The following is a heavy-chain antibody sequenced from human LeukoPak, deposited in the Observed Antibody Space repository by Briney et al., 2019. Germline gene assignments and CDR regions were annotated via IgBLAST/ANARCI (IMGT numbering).Heavy chain of an antibody. Sequence: GGSLRLSCAASGFTFSSYAMHWVRQAPGKGLEWVAVISYDGSNKYCADSVKGRFTISRDNSKNTLYLQMNSLRAEDTAVYYCARGGMPIDYWGQGTLVTVSS. D-gene: IGHD3-16*01. J-gene: IGHJ4*02. CDR3: ARGGMPIDY. CDR2: ISYDGSNK. V-gene: IGHV3-30-3*01. CDR1: GFTFSSYA.